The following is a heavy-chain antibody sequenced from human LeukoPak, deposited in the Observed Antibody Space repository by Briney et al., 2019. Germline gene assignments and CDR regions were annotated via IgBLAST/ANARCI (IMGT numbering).Heavy chain of an antibody. V-gene: IGHV3-73*01. CDR1: GFTFSGSA. CDR3: AKDTRAQWLRYNFDY. J-gene: IGHJ4*02. CDR2: IRSKANSYAT. D-gene: IGHD5-12*01. Sequence: GGSLRLSCAASGFTFSGSAMHWVRQASGKGLEWVGRIRSKANSYATAYAASVKGRFTISRDDSKNTAYLQMNSLKTEDTAVYYCAKDTRAQWLRYNFDYWGQGTLVTVSS.